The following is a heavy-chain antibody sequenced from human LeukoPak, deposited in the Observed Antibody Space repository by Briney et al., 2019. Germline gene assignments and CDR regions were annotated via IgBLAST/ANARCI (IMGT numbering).Heavy chain of an antibody. CDR2: INSDGSST. CDR1: GFTFSSYW. Sequence: SGGSLRLSCAASGFTFSSYWMHWVRQAPGKGLVWVSRINSDGSSTSYADSAKGRFTISRDNAKNTLYLQMNSLRAEDTAVYYCARGPPTPYDSSGYFDYWGQGTLVTVSS. CDR3: ARGPPTPYDSSGYFDY. D-gene: IGHD3-22*01. V-gene: IGHV3-74*01. J-gene: IGHJ4*02.